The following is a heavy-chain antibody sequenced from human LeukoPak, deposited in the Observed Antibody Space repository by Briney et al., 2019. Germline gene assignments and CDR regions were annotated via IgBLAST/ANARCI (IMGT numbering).Heavy chain of an antibody. D-gene: IGHD6-19*01. Sequence: PGGSLRLSCAASGFTVSSNYMSWVRQAPGKGLEWVSVIYSGGSTYYADSVKGRFTISRDNSKNTLYLQMNSLRAEDTAVYYCARARGIAVAGPAYYYGMDVWGQGTTVTVSS. CDR2: IYSGGST. V-gene: IGHV3-66*01. CDR3: ARARGIAVAGPAYYYGMDV. CDR1: GFTVSSNY. J-gene: IGHJ6*02.